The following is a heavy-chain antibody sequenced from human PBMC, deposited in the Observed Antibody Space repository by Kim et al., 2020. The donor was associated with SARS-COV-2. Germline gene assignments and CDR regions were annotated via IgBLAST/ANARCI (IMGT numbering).Heavy chain of an antibody. CDR3: STLQMATILPDY. J-gene: IGHJ4*02. D-gene: IGHD5-12*01. CDR2: IKSNTDGGTT. CDR1: GFTFTNAW. Sequence: GGSLRLSCAASGFTFTNAWMSWVRQAPGKGLEWVGRIKSNTDGGTTDYAAPVQGRFTISRDDSINTLYLQMKSLKTEDTAVYYCSTLQMATILPDYWGQGTLVTVSS. V-gene: IGHV3-15*01.